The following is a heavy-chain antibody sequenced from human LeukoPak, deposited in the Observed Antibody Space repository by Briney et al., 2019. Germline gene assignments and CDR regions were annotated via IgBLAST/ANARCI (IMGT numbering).Heavy chain of an antibody. CDR3: ARGLGTPGPGNVHYYYKDV. CDR2: ISYDGSDK. CDR1: GFTFSNFR. J-gene: IGHJ6*03. D-gene: IGHD1-14*01. V-gene: IGHV3-30*04. Sequence: GGSLRLSCAASGFTFSNFRIHWVRQVPGKGLEWVAVISYDGSDKYYADSVKGRFTISRDNSKNTLYLQMNSLRPEDTAEYYCARGLGTPGPGNVHYYYKDVWGKGTTVTVSS.